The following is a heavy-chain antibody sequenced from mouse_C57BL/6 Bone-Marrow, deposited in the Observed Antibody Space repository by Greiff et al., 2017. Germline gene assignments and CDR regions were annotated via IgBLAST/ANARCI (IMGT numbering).Heavy chain of an antibody. CDR3: AREDDYYHLTFAY. D-gene: IGHD2-3*01. Sequence: QVQLKQSGAELVRPGTSVRMSCKASGNTFTNYWIGWAKQRPGHGLEWIGDIYPGGGYTNYNEKFKGKATLTADKSSSTAYMQVSSLTSEDSAIYYCAREDDYYHLTFAYWGQGTLVTVSA. J-gene: IGHJ3*01. CDR2: IYPGGGYT. CDR1: GNTFTNYW. V-gene: IGHV1-63*01.